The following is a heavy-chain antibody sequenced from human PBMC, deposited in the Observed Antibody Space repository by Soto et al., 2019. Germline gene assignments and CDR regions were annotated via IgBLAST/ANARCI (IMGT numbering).Heavy chain of an antibody. Sequence: VQLVESGGGVVQPGRSLRLSCAASGFTFSSYGMHWVRQAPGKGLEWVAVIWYDGSNKYYADSVKGRFTISRDNSKNTLYLQMNSLRAEDTAVYYCARDREYYDFWSGSYYYGMDVWGQGTTVTVSS. D-gene: IGHD3-3*01. CDR1: GFTFSSYG. J-gene: IGHJ6*02. V-gene: IGHV3-33*01. CDR3: ARDREYYDFWSGSYYYGMDV. CDR2: IWYDGSNK.